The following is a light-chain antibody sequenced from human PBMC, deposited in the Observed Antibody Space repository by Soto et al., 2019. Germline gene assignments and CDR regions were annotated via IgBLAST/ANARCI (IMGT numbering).Light chain of an antibody. CDR2: EVG. Sequence: QSALTQPASVSGSPGQSITISCTGTNSDVGGYNYVSWYQQHPGKAPKLIIYEVGHRPSGIADRFSGSKSGNTASLTVSGLQGGDEDDYYWSSSTTDDTLMIFSGGTKVTVL. V-gene: IGLV2-14*01. J-gene: IGLJ2*01. CDR1: NSDVGGYNY. CDR3: SSSTTDDTLMI.